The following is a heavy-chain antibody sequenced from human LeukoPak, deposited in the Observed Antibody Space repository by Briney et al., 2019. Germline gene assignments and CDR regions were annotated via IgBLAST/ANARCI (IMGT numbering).Heavy chain of an antibody. J-gene: IGHJ4*02. CDR1: GFTFSSYG. Sequence: GGSLRLSCAASGFTFSSYGMHWVRQAPGKGLEGVAVIWYDGSNKYYADSVKGRFTISRDNSKNTLYLQMNSLRAEDTAVYYCARALYNYYDSSGSLDYWGQGTLVTVSS. V-gene: IGHV3-33*01. CDR3: ARALYNYYDSSGSLDY. D-gene: IGHD3-22*01. CDR2: IWYDGSNK.